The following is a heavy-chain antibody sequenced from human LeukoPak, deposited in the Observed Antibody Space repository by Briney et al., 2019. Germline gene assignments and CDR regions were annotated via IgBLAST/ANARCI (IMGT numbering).Heavy chain of an antibody. J-gene: IGHJ4*02. D-gene: IGHD6-19*01. CDR1: GYSFTSYW. Sequence: GESLKISCKGSGYSFTSYWIGWVRQMPGKGLEWMGIIYPGDSDTRNSPSFQGQVTISADKSISTAYLQWSSLKASDTAMYYCARQSIAVAGTVGLDYWGQGTLVTVSS. V-gene: IGHV5-51*01. CDR3: ARQSIAVAGTVGLDY. CDR2: IYPGDSDT.